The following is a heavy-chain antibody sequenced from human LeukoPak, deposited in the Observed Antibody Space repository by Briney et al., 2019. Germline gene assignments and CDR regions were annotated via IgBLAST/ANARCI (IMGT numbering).Heavy chain of an antibody. CDR1: GGSISSYY. CDR2: IYYSGST. J-gene: IGHJ6*02. CDR3: ARAENYYYYYGMDV. Sequence: PSETLSLTCTVSGGSISSYYWSWIRQPPGKGLEWIGYIYYSGSTNYNPSLKSRVTISVDTSKNQFSLKLSSVTAADTAVCYCARAENYYYYYGMDVWGQGTTVTVSS. V-gene: IGHV4-59*01.